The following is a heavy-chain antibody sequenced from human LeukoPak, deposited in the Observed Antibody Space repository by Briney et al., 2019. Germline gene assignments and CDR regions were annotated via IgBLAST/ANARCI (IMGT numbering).Heavy chain of an antibody. CDR3: AGHPRVTAVYYFDS. J-gene: IGHJ4*02. D-gene: IGHD2-21*02. V-gene: IGHV4-39*07. CDR1: GGSISRTSYY. Sequence: ASETLSLTCTVSGGSISRTSYYWGWIRQPPGKGLEWIGSLYYGGSTYFKPSLKSRVTISVDTSKNQFSLMLSSVTAADTAVYYCAGHPRVTAVYYFDSWGQGMLVTVSS. CDR2: LYYGGST.